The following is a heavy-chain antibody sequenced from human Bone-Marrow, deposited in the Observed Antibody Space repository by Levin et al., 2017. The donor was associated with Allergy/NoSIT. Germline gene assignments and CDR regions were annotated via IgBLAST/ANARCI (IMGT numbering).Heavy chain of an antibody. CDR2: IYPGDSDT. D-gene: IGHD3-3*01. V-gene: IGHV5-51*01. Sequence: KVSCKGSGYSFTSYWIGWVRQMPGKGLEWMGIIYPGDSDTRYSPSFQGQVTISADKSISTAYLQWSSLKASDTAMYYCARQTNDFWRVPLVYYYGMDGWGQGTTVTVSS. J-gene: IGHJ6*02. CDR1: GYSFTSYW. CDR3: ARQTNDFWRVPLVYYYGMDG.